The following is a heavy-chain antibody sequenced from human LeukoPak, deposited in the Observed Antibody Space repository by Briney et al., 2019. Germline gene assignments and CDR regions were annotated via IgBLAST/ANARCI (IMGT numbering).Heavy chain of an antibody. CDR1: GGSISSYY. Sequence: SETLSLTCTVSGGSISSYYWSWIRQPPGNGLEWIGYIYYSGSTNYNPSLKSRVTISVDTSKNQFSLKLSSVTAADTAVYYCARDPTYGDYVVYYYGMDVWGQGTTVTVSS. J-gene: IGHJ6*02. CDR2: IYYSGST. CDR3: ARDPTYGDYVVYYYGMDV. V-gene: IGHV4-59*01. D-gene: IGHD4-17*01.